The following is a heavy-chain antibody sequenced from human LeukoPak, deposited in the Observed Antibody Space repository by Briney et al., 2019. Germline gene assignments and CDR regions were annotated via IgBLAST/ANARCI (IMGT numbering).Heavy chain of an antibody. CDR3: ARDFQLLFDY. V-gene: IGHV3-21*01. J-gene: IGHJ4*02. CDR2: ISSSSSYI. CDR1: GFTFSSYS. Sequence: GGSLRLSCAASGFTFSSYSMNWVRQASGKGLEWVSSISSSSSYIYYADSVKGRFTISRDNAKNSLYLQMNSLRAEDTAVYYCARDFQLLFDYWGQGTLVTVSS. D-gene: IGHD4-23*01.